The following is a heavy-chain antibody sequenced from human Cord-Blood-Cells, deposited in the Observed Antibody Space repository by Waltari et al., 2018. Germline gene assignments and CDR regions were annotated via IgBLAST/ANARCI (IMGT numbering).Heavy chain of an antibody. CDR3: AIDYSQLGDAFDI. CDR2: IKQDGSEH. CDR1: GVTFSSYW. V-gene: IGHV3-7*01. Sequence: EVQLVESGGGLVQPGGYLRLSCAASGVTFSSYWMSWVRKAPGKGLGLAANIKQDGSEHYYVDSLKCRFTIARDNAKNSLYLQMNSLGAEDTAVYYCAIDYSQLGDAFDIWGQGTMVTVSS. D-gene: IGHD6-13*01. J-gene: IGHJ3*02.